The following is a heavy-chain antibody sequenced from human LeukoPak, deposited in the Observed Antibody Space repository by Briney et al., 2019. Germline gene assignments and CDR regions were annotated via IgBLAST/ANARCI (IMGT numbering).Heavy chain of an antibody. CDR2: INPKNGDR. V-gene: IGHV1-2*02. CDR1: GYTFTSYY. CDR3: ARRRKHDY. Sequence: ASVTVSCKASGYTFTSYYMHWVRQAPGQGLEWMGWINPKNGDRNYAQKFQGRVTITRDTSIRTVYMELSSLTSDDTAVYFCARRRKHDYWGQGTRVTVSS. J-gene: IGHJ4*02.